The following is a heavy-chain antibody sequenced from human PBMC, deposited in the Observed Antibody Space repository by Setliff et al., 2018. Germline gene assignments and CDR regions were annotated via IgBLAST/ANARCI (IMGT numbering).Heavy chain of an antibody. D-gene: IGHD1-26*01. Sequence: ASVKVSCKASGDTSTTYAIHWVRQAPGRGLEWMGWINAGNGNTKYSQKFQGRVTITADESTSTAYMELSSLRSEDTAVYYCARVSRAIVAARGFDYWGQGTLVTVSS. CDR2: INAGNGNT. J-gene: IGHJ4*02. CDR3: ARVSRAIVAARGFDY. CDR1: GDTSTTYA. V-gene: IGHV1-3*01.